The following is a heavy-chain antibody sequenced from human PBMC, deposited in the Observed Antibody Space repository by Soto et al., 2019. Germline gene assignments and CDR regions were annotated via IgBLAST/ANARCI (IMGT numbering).Heavy chain of an antibody. D-gene: IGHD3-22*01. CDR2: ISGSGGST. CDR1: GFTFSSYA. Sequence: GGSPRLSCAASGFTFSSYAMSWVRQAPGKGLEWVSAISGSGGSTYYADSVKGRFTISRDNSKNTLYLQMNSLRAEDTAVYYCAKNYYDSSGFTQGDYYYGMDVWGQGTTVTVSS. CDR3: AKNYYDSSGFTQGDYYYGMDV. J-gene: IGHJ6*02. V-gene: IGHV3-23*01.